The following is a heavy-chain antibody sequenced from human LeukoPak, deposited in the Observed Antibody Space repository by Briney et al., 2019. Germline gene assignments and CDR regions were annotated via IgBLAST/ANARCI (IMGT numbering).Heavy chain of an antibody. CDR2: IYYSGST. D-gene: IGHD4-23*01. V-gene: IGHV4-59*01. Sequence: PSETLSLTCTVSGGSISSYYWSWLRQPPGKGLEWIGYIYYSGSTNYNPSLKSRVTISVDTSKNQFSLKLSSVTAADTAVYYCARIEDYGGNSVNYWGQGTLVTVSS. CDR1: GGSISSYY. J-gene: IGHJ4*02. CDR3: ARIEDYGGNSVNY.